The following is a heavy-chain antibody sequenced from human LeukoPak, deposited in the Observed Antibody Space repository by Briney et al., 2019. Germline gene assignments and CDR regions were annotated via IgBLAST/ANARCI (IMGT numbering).Heavy chain of an antibody. J-gene: IGHJ4*02. Sequence: ASVKVSCKASGYTFTGYYMHWVRQAPGQGLEWMGWINPNSGGTNYAQKFQGRVTMTRDTSISTAYMELRSLRSDDTAVYYCARDLCGRALDGCSLFDYWGQGTLVTVSS. CDR3: ARDLCGRALDGCSLFDY. D-gene: IGHD2/OR15-2a*01. CDR1: GYTFTGYY. V-gene: IGHV1-2*02. CDR2: INPNSGGT.